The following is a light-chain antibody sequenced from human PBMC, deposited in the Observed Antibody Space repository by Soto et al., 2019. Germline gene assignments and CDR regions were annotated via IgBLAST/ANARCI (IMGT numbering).Light chain of an antibody. J-gene: IGKJ1*01. CDR1: QSIGSW. CDR3: QQSYSTPHT. Sequence: DIQMTQSPSTLSASVGDSVTITCRASQSIGSWLAWYPQKPGKAPKLLLYDASTLERGVPSRFSGSGSGTEFILTISSLQPDDFASYYCQQSYSTPHTFVQGTKVDIK. CDR2: DAS. V-gene: IGKV1-5*01.